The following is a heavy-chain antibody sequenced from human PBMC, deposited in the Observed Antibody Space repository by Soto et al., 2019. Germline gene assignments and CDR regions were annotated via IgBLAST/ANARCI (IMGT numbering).Heavy chain of an antibody. Sequence: PSETLSLTRTVSGGSISSGDYYWSWIRQPPGKGLEWIGYIYYSGITYYNPSLKSRVTISVDTSKNQFSLKLSSVTAADTAVYYCARVGSSIATRPFDYWGQGTLVTVSS. D-gene: IGHD6-6*01. CDR1: GGSISSGDYY. CDR3: ARVGSSIATRPFDY. J-gene: IGHJ4*02. CDR2: IYYSGIT. V-gene: IGHV4-30-4*01.